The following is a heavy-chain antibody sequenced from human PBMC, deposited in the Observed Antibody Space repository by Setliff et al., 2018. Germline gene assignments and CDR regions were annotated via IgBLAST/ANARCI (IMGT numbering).Heavy chain of an antibody. Sequence: SETLSLTCAAYGGTFSDYYWTWIRQPPGKGLEWIGEINHRGSTNYNPSLKSRATISIDTSKDQFSLKLISMSAADTAVYYCARGRNIAARLLDSWGQGTLVTVSS. D-gene: IGHD6-6*01. CDR1: GGTFSDYY. CDR3: ARGRNIAARLLDS. V-gene: IGHV4-34*01. J-gene: IGHJ4*02. CDR2: INHRGST.